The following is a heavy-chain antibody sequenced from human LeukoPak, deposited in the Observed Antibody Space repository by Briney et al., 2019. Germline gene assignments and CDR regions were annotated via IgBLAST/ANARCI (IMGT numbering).Heavy chain of an antibody. CDR3: VADRGAVMGDS. V-gene: IGHV3-23*01. CDR1: GFSFSTYA. CDR2: ISNGGGDRT. D-gene: IGHD2-21*01. Sequence: PGGSLRFSCAASGFSFSTYAMNWLRQAQGKGLEGVSTISNGGGDRTYYADSVKGRFNLFRDNSKNMVWVQMNSLRAEDTALYYCVADRGAVMGDSWGQGILVTVCS. J-gene: IGHJ5*01.